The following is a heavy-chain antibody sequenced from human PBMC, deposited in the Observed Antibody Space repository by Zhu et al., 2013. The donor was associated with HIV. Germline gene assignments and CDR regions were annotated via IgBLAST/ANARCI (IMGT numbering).Heavy chain of an antibody. CDR3: ARNHHELWFGETQGKYYYYYGMDV. Sequence: QVQLVQSGAEVKKPGSSVKVSCKASGGTFSSYAISWVRQAPGQGLEWMGGIIPIFGTANYAQKFQGRVTITADESTSTAYMELSSLRSEDTAVYYCARNHHELWFGETQGKYYYYYGMDVWGQGTTVTVSS. CDR1: GGTFSSYA. J-gene: IGHJ6*02. V-gene: IGHV1-69*01. D-gene: IGHD3-10*01. CDR2: IIPIFGTA.